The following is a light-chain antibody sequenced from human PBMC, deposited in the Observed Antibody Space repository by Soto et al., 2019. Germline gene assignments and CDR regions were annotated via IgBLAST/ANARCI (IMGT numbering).Light chain of an antibody. J-gene: IGLJ1*01. V-gene: IGLV2-8*01. CDR3: CSYSGTNYHYV. Sequence: QSALTQPPSASGSFGQSVTISCTGTSSDVGGYNYVSWYQQHPGKAPKLMIYEVSERPSGVTDRFSGSKSGNTASLTVSGLQADDEADNYCCSYSGTNYHYVFGSGTKLTVL. CDR2: EVS. CDR1: SSDVGGYNY.